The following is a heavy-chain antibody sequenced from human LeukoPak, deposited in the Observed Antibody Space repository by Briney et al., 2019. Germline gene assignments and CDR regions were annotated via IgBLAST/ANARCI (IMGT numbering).Heavy chain of an antibody. Sequence: SQTLSLTCAISGDSVSSNSAAWHWIRQSPSRGLEWLGRTYYRSKWYNDYAIFVKSRITINPDTSKNQFSLQLNSVTPEDTAVHFCARDSSAMFDYWGQGTLVTVSS. V-gene: IGHV6-1*01. CDR3: ARDSSAMFDY. D-gene: IGHD2-2*01. CDR1: GDSVSSNSAA. J-gene: IGHJ4*02. CDR2: TYYRSKWYN.